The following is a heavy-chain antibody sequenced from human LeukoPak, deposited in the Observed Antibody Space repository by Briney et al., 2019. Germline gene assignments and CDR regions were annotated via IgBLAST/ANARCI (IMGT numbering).Heavy chain of an antibody. D-gene: IGHD3-10*01. CDR2: IYSGGST. Sequence: GGSLTLSCAASGFTVSSNYMSWVRQAPGKGLEWVSVIYSGGSTYYADSVKGRSTICRDNSKNTLYLQMNSLRAEDTAVYYCARDPRGGYFDYWGQGTLVTVSS. CDR1: GFTVSSNY. V-gene: IGHV3-53*01. J-gene: IGHJ4*02. CDR3: ARDPRGGYFDY.